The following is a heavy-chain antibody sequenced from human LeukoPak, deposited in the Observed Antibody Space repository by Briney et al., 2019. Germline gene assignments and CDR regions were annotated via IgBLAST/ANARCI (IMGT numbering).Heavy chain of an antibody. CDR3: AREEVPHGFDI. Sequence: SETLSLTCTVTGGSISTYYWSWIRQPPGKGLEYIGYIYYSGSTNYNPSLKSRVTMSLDTSKNQFSLKLSSVTAADTAVYYCAREEVPHGFDIWGQGTMVTVSS. CDR1: GGSISTYY. CDR2: IYYSGST. J-gene: IGHJ3*02. V-gene: IGHV4-59*01.